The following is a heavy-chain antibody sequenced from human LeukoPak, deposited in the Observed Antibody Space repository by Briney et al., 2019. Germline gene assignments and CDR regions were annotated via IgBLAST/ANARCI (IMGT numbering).Heavy chain of an antibody. CDR1: GFTFSDDS. Sequence: SGGSLRLSCTASGFTFSDDSVNWVRQAPGKGLEWVSCITGISDIYYAASLKGRFTISIDNSKYSVYLQMNSLRAEDTGIYYCARAIRLWGQGTLVTVSS. D-gene: IGHD1-1*01. J-gene: IGHJ4*02. CDR2: ITGISDI. CDR3: ARAIRL. V-gene: IGHV3-69-1*02.